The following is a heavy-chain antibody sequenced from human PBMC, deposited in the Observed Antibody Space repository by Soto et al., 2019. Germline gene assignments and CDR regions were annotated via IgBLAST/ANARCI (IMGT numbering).Heavy chain of an antibody. V-gene: IGHV3-74*01. Sequence: GGSLRLSCAASGFTFSSYWMHWVRQVPGKGLVWVSRINSDGRSTNYADSVKGRFTISRDNTKNTLYLQMNSLRAEDTAVYYCATLASVQVERCDCWGQGTLVTVSS. CDR3: ATLASVQVERCDC. J-gene: IGHJ4*02. CDR1: GFTFSSYW. D-gene: IGHD1-1*01. CDR2: INSDGRST.